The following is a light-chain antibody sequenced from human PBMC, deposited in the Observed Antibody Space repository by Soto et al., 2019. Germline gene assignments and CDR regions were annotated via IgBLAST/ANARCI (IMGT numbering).Light chain of an antibody. CDR3: SSYTRSSTSA. CDR1: SSDVGGYNY. CDR2: DVS. Sequence: QSALTQPASVSGSPGQSITISCTGTSSDVGGYNYVSWYQQHPGKAPKLMIYDVSNRPSGVSNRFSGSKSGNTASLTISGLQAEDEADYYCSSYTRSSTSAFGPGTKVTVL. J-gene: IGLJ1*01. V-gene: IGLV2-14*01.